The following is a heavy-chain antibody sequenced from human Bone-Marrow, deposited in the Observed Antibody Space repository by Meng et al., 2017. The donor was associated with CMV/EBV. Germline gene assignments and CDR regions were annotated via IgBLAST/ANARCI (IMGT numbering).Heavy chain of an antibody. CDR3: ARGGPYSSSWYFDY. CDR1: GFTFSSYE. D-gene: IGHD6-13*01. CDR2: ISSSGSTI. Sequence: GSLRLSCAASGFTFSSYEMNWVRQAPGKGLEWVSYISSSGSTIYYADSVKGRFTISRDNAKNSLYLQMNSLRAEDTAVYYCARGGPYSSSWYFDYWGQGTLVTVSS. V-gene: IGHV3-48*03. J-gene: IGHJ4*02.